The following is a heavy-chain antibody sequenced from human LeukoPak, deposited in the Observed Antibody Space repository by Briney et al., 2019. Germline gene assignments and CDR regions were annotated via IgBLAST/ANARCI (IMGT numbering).Heavy chain of an antibody. CDR2: ISGSGGRT. CDR3: AKPTYYYDTSGLDY. Sequence: PGGSLRLSCATSGFTFSSYGLSWVRQAPGKGLEWVSTISGSGGRTYHADSVKGRFTISRDNSKNTLYLQMNSLRAEDTAVYYCAKPTYYYDTSGLDYWGQGTLVTVSA. CDR1: GFTFSSYG. D-gene: IGHD3-22*01. V-gene: IGHV3-23*01. J-gene: IGHJ4*02.